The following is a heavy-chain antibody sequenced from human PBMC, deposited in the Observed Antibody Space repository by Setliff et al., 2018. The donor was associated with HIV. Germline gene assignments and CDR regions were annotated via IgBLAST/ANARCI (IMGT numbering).Heavy chain of an antibody. J-gene: IGHJ4*02. CDR1: GQSISGYY. Sequence: KPSETLSLTCAVYGQSISGYYWSWIRQTPGKGLEWIGEINHGGDTNYNPSLKSRVTISVGSSYNHFSLKLSSVTAADTGVYYCASRRGIEFYFDIWGQGTPVTSP. CDR3: ASRRGIEFYFDI. CDR2: INHGGDT. D-gene: IGHD3-10*01. V-gene: IGHV4-34*01.